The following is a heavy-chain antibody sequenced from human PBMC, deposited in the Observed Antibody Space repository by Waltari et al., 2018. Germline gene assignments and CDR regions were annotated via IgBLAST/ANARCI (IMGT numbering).Heavy chain of an antibody. V-gene: IGHV4-38-2*01. D-gene: IGHD2-15*01. Sequence: QVQLQESGPGLGKPSETLSLTCAVSGYSISSGYYWGWIRPPPGKGLAWIGSIYHSGRTYYNPSLKSRVTISVDTSKNQFSLKLSSVTAADTAVYYCARVGVQDIVVGFDYWGQGTLVTVSS. CDR1: GYSISSGYY. J-gene: IGHJ4*02. CDR2: IYHSGRT. CDR3: ARVGVQDIVVGFDY.